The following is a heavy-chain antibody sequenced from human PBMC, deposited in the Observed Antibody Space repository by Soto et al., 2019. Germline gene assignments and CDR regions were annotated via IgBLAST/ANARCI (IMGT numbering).Heavy chain of an antibody. CDR2: ISAYNGNT. D-gene: IGHD3-10*01. CDR1: GYTFTSYG. V-gene: IGHV1-18*01. CDR3: ARDFDTMVRGVTPGWFDP. Sequence: ASVKVSCKASGYTFTSYGISWVRQAPGQGLEWMGWISAYNGNTNYAQKLQGRVTMTTDTSTSTAYMELRSLRSDDTAVYYCARDFDTMVRGVTPGWFDPWGEGTLVTVSS. J-gene: IGHJ5*02.